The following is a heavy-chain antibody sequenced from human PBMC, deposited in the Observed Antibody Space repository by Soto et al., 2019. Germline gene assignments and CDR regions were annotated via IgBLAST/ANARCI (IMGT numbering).Heavy chain of an antibody. J-gene: IGHJ4*02. CDR3: TTSRTYYDILTGYYLDSRYYFDY. Sequence: GGALTRSCAASGFTFSNAWMCWVRQAPGKELEWVGRIKSKTDGGTTDYAAPVKGRFTISRDDSKNTLYLQMNSLKTEDTAVYYCTTSRTYYDILTGYYLDSRYYFDYWGQGT. V-gene: IGHV3-15*01. D-gene: IGHD3-9*01. CDR1: GFTFSNAW. CDR2: IKSKTDGGTT.